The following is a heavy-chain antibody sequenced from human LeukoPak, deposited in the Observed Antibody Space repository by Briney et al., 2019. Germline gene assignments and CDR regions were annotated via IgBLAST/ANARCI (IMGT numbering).Heavy chain of an antibody. CDR3: ARELKGYYYDSSGYLQDY. CDR1: GYTFTGYY. J-gene: IGHJ4*02. CDR2: INPNSGGT. Sequence: GASVKVSRKASGYTFTGYYMHWVRQAPGQGLEWMGWINPNSGGTNYAQKFQGRVTMTRDTSISTAYMELSRLRSDDTAVYYCARELKGYYYDSSGYLQDYWGQGTLVTVSS. D-gene: IGHD3-22*01. V-gene: IGHV1-2*02.